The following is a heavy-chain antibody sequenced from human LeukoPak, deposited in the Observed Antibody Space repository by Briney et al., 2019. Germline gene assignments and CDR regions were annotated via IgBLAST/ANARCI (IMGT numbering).Heavy chain of an antibody. CDR1: GYTFTSYD. J-gene: IGHJ4*02. CDR2: INPNSGGT. V-gene: IGHV1-2*02. CDR3: ARDTAPAQSHFDY. Sequence: ASVKVSCKASGYTFTSYDINWVRQAPGQGLEWMGWINPNSGGTNYAQKFQGRVTMTRDTSISTAYMELSRLRSDDTAVYYCARDTAPAQSHFDYWGQGTLVTVSS. D-gene: IGHD5-18*01.